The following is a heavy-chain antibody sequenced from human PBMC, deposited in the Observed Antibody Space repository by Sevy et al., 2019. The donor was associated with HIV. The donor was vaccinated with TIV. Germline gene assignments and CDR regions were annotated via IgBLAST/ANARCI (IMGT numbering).Heavy chain of an antibody. V-gene: IGHV3-30*03. CDR3: ARVSTVGAMMDALDT. CDR1: GFTFSDYG. D-gene: IGHD3-16*01. CDR2: MSIDGNDK. Sequence: GGSLRLSCAASGFTFSDYGVHWVRQTPHKGLEWVAVMSIDGNDKHYADSARGRFTISGDKSKNTLFLELNSLRHEDTAVYFCARVSTVGAMMDALDTWGQGTMVTVSS. J-gene: IGHJ3*02.